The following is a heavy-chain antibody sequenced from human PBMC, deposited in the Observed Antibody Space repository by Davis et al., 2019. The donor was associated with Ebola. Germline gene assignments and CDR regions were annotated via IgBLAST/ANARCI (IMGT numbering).Heavy chain of an antibody. CDR3: ARGGIAAAEFDY. D-gene: IGHD6-13*01. CDR1: GFTFSSYS. V-gene: IGHV3-21*01. Sequence: GESLKISCAASGFTFSSYSMNWVRQAPGKGLEWVSSISSSSSYIYYADSVKGRFTISRDNAKNSLYLQMNSLRAEDTAVYYCARGGIAAAEFDYWGQGTLVTVSS. CDR2: ISSSSSYI. J-gene: IGHJ4*02.